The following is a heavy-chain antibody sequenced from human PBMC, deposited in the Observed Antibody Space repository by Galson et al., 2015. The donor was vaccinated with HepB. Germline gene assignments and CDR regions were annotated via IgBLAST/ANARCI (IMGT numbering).Heavy chain of an antibody. CDR1: GFTFSSYA. CDR2: ISSNGGST. CDR3: ARDLVRTTTVAGTRYFDL. V-gene: IGHV3-64*01. Sequence: SLRLSCAASGFTFSSYAMHWVRQAPGKGLEYVSAISSNGGSTYYANSVKGRFTISRDNSKNTLYLQMGSLRAEDMAVYYCARDLVRTTTVAGTRYFDLWGRGTLVTVSS. J-gene: IGHJ2*01. D-gene: IGHD6-19*01.